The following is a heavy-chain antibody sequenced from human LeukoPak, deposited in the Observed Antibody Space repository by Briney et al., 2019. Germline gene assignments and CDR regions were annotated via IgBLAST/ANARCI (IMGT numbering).Heavy chain of an antibody. CDR1: GFTFSRYS. V-gene: IGHV3-21*04. CDR3: AREIGPRQLHLWGSAFDY. CDR2: ISGSSSYI. J-gene: IGHJ4*02. D-gene: IGHD5-18*01. Sequence: GGSLRLSCAASGFTFSRYSMNWVRQAPGKGLEWVSSISGSSSYIYYADSVKGRFTISRHNAKNSLYLQMNSLRAEDTAVYYCAREIGPRQLHLWGSAFDYWGQGTLVTVSP.